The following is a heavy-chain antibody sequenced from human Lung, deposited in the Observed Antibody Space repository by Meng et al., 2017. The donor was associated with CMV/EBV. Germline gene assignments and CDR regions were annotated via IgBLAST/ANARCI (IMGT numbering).Heavy chain of an antibody. D-gene: IGHD3-22*01. V-gene: IGHV4-39*01. CDR2: IYYSGST. CDR3: ASTEDYYDSSGYDY. Sequence: SXTLSLXCTVSGGSISSSSYYWGWIRQPPGKGLEWIGSIYYSGSTYYNPSLKSRVTISVDTSKNQFSLKLSSVTAADTAVYYCASTEDYYDSSGYDYWGKGTXVTVSS. J-gene: IGHJ4*02. CDR1: GGSISSSSYY.